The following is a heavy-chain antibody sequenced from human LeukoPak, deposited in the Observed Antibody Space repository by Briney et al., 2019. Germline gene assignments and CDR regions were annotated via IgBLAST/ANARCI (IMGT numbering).Heavy chain of an antibody. J-gene: IGHJ4*02. CDR2: ISGSGGST. CDR1: GFTFSSYA. V-gene: IGHV3-23*01. CDR3: AKGLDTAMATPLGF. D-gene: IGHD5-18*01. Sequence: GGSLRLSCAASGFTFSSYAMSWVRQAPGKGLEWVSAISGSGGSTYYADSVKGRFTISRDNPKNTLYLQMNSLRAEDTAVYYCAKGLDTAMATPLGFWGQGTLVTVSS.